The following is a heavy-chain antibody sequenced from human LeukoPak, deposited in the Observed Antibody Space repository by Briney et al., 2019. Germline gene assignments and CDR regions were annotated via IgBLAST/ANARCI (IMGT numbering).Heavy chain of an antibody. V-gene: IGHV1-2*02. J-gene: IGHJ3*01. D-gene: IGHD3-3*01. Sequence: ASVMVSCKASGYIYYFHLVRQAPGQGLEWMGWINPKSGDTNYAQKFQGRVTMTRDTSINTAYMELNSLRSDDTAVYYCARYDSVSFGAFDLWGQGTMVTVSS. CDR2: INPKSGDT. CDR1: GYIYY. CDR3: ARYDSVSFGAFDL.